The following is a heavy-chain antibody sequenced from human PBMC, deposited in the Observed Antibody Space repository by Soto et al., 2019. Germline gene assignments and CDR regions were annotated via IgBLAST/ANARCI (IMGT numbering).Heavy chain of an antibody. J-gene: IGHJ6*02. V-gene: IGHV3-48*03. CDR2: ISSSGNTI. CDR1: GFTFSSYE. Sequence: PGGSLRLSCAASGFTFSSYEMNWVRQAPGKGLEWVSYISSSGNTIYYADSVKGRFTISRDNAKNTLYLQMNSLRAEDTAVYYCAKDRLPDCGGDCYPFYYYYGMDVWGQGTTVTVSS. CDR3: AKDRLPDCGGDCYPFYYYYGMDV. D-gene: IGHD2-21*02.